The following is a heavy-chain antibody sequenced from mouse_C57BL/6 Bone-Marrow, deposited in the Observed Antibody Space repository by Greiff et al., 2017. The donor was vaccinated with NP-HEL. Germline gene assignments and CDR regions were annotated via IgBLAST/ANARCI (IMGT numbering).Heavy chain of an antibody. V-gene: IGHV1-69*01. CDR3: AREDLGRYYAMDY. J-gene: IGHJ4*01. Sequence: QVQLQQSGAELVMPGASVKLSCKASGYTFTSYWMHWVKQRPGQGLEWIGEIDPSDSYTNYNQKFKGKSTLTVDKASSTAYMQLSSLTSEDSAVYYCAREDLGRYYAMDYWGQGTSVTVSS. CDR2: IDPSDSYT. CDR1: GYTFTSYW. D-gene: IGHD4-1*01.